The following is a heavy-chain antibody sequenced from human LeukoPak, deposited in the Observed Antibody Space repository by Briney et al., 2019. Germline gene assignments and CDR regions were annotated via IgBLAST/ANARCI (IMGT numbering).Heavy chain of an antibody. D-gene: IGHD3-22*01. CDR2: ISYDGSNK. Sequence: GGSLRLSCAASGFTFSSYGMHWVRQAPGKGLEWVAVISYDGSNKYYADSVKGRFTISRDNSKNTLYLQMNSLRAEDTAVYYCATHQKNYYDSYYFDYWGQGTLVTVSS. V-gene: IGHV3-30*03. J-gene: IGHJ4*02. CDR1: GFTFSSYG. CDR3: ATHQKNYYDSYYFDY.